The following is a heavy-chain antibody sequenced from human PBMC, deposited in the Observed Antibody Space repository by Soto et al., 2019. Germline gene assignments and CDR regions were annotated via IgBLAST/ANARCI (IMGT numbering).Heavy chain of an antibody. CDR2: ISSTTNYI. J-gene: IGHJ4*02. V-gene: IGHV3-21*06. CDR3: ARESEDLTSNFDY. Sequence: GGSLRLSCAASGFTFTRYSMSWVCQAPGKGLEWVSSISSTTNYIYYGDSMKGRFTISRDNAKNSLYLEMNSLRAEDTAVYYCARESEDLTSNFDYWGQGTLVTVSS. CDR1: GFTFTRYS.